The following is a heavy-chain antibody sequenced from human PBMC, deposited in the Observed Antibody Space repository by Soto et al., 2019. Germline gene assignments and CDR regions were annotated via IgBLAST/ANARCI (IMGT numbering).Heavy chain of an antibody. Sequence: ETLSLTCTVSGGSISSSSYYWGWIRQPPGKGLEWIGSIYYSGSTYYNPSLKSRVTISVDTSKNQFSLKLSSVTAADTAVYYCARLGEMATTNYYYGMDVWGQGTTVTVSS. V-gene: IGHV4-39*01. CDR2: IYYSGST. CDR3: ARLGEMATTNYYYGMDV. CDR1: GGSISSSSYY. D-gene: IGHD3-16*01. J-gene: IGHJ6*02.